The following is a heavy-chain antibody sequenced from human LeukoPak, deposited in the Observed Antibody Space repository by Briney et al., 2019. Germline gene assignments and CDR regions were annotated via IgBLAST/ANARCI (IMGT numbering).Heavy chain of an antibody. Sequence: KPGGSLRLSCAASGFTFSIYSLNWVRQAPGKGLEWVSSISSSSSSIYYADSVKGRFTISRDNAKTSLYLQMNSLRADDTAVYYCARDRGATGTTKDYWGQGTLVTASS. CDR3: ARDRGATGTTKDY. V-gene: IGHV3-21*01. J-gene: IGHJ4*02. D-gene: IGHD1-1*01. CDR2: ISSSSSSI. CDR1: GFTFSIYS.